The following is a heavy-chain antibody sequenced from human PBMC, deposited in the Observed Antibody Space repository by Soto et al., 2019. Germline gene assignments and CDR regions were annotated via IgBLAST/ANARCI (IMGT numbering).Heavy chain of an antibody. CDR2: ISWNSGSI. D-gene: IGHD6-13*01. J-gene: IGHJ4*02. V-gene: IGHV3-9*01. CDR1: GFTFDDYA. Sequence: EVQLVESGGGLVQPGRSLRPSCAASGFTFDDYAMHWVRQAPGKGLEWVSGISWNSGSIGYADSVKGRFTISRDNAKNSLYLQMNSLRTEDTALYYCAKDLYSAAGTIGYWGQGTLVTVSS. CDR3: AKDLYSAAGTIGY.